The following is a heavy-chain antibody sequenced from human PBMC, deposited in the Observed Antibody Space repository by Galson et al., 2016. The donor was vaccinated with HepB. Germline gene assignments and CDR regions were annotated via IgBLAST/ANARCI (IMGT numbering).Heavy chain of an antibody. V-gene: IGHV3-30-3*01. D-gene: IGHD2-15*01. CDR3: ASLLVTATPDY. J-gene: IGHJ4*02. Sequence: SLRLSCAASGFTFNNYAMNWVRQAPGKGLEWVALISFDGGKITYAESVKGRFTISRDNSKNALYLQMNSLGAEDTAVYYCASLLVTATPDYWGQGTLVTVSS. CDR1: GFTFNNYA. CDR2: ISFDGGKI.